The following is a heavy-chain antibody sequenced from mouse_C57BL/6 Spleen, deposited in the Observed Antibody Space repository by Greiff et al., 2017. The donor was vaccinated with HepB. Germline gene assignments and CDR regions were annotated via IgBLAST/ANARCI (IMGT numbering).Heavy chain of an antibody. CDR3: TRWGRIYSDYE. CDR1: GYTFTDYE. Sequence: QVQLKESGAELVRPGASVTLSCKASGYTFTDYEMHWVKQTPVHGLEWIGAIDPETGGTAYNQKFKGKAILTADKSSSTAYMELRSLTSEDSAVYYCTRWGRIYSDYEWGQGTTLTVSS. D-gene: IGHD2-4*01. V-gene: IGHV1-15*01. CDR2: IDPETGGT. J-gene: IGHJ2*01.